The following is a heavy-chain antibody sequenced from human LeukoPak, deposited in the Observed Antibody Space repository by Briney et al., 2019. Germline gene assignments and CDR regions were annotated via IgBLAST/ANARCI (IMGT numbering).Heavy chain of an antibody. CDR1: GGSISSGGYY. J-gene: IGHJ4*02. Sequence: SQTLSLTCAVSGGSISSGGYYWSWIRQPPGKGLEWIGEINHSGSTNYNPSLKSRVTISVDTSKNQFSLKLSSVTAADTAVYYCARVGGWYRGPFDYWGQGTLVTVSS. CDR2: INHSGST. V-gene: IGHV4-30-2*01. D-gene: IGHD6-19*01. CDR3: ARVGGWYRGPFDY.